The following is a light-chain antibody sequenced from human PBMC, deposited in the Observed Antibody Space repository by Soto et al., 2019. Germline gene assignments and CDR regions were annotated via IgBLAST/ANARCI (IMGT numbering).Light chain of an antibody. V-gene: IGKV1-9*01. CDR3: QQRSNWPPVIT. Sequence: IQLTQSPSSLSASVGDRVTITCRASQGISSYLAWYQQKPGKAPKLLIYAASTLQSGVPSRFSGSGSGTDFTLTISSLEPEDFAVYYCQQRSNWPPVITFGGGTKVDIK. CDR1: QGISSY. J-gene: IGKJ4*01. CDR2: AAS.